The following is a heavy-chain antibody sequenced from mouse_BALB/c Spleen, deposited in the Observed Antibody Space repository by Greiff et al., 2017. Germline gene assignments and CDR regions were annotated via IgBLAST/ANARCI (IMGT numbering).Heavy chain of an antibody. CDR3: NAFTTGYFDV. CDR2: IDPENGDT. J-gene: IGHJ1*01. Sequence: EVKLQESGAELVRSGASVKLSCTASGFNIKDYYMHWVKQRPEQGLEWIGWIDPENGDTEYAPKFQGKATMTADTSSNTAYLQLSSLTSEDTAVYYCNAFTTGYFDVWGAGTTVTVSS. V-gene: IGHV14-4*02. CDR1: GFNIKDYY. D-gene: IGHD1-1*01.